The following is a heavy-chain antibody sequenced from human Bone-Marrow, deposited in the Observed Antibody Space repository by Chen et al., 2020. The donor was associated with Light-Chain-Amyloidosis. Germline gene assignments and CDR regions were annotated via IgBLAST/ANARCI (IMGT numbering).Heavy chain of an antibody. D-gene: IGHD6-6*01. J-gene: IGHJ4*02. CDR2: INWDSGFI. Sequence: EVQLVESGGGLVQPGRSLRLSCAASGFTFDDYAMHWVRLVPGKGLEGVSGINWDSGFIDYAYSVKGRFTISRDNAKNSLYLQMNSLRTEDTALYYCVKDVENSSPSYFDYWGQGTLVTVSS. CDR1: GFTFDDYA. CDR3: VKDVENSSPSYFDY. V-gene: IGHV3-9*01.